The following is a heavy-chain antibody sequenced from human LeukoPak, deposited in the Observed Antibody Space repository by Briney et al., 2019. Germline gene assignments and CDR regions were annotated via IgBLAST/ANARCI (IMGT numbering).Heavy chain of an antibody. V-gene: IGHV4-39*07. CDR2: IYHSGST. D-gene: IGHD2-2*01. CDR1: GGSISSSSYY. Sequence: PSETLSLTCTVSGGSISSSSYYWGWIRQPPGKGLEWIGSIYHSGSTYYNPSLKSRVTISVDASKNQFSLKLSSVTAADTAVYYCARLSGRLTDIVVVPAATGRGLGVDYWGQGTLVTVSS. J-gene: IGHJ4*02. CDR3: ARLSGRLTDIVVVPAATGRGLGVDY.